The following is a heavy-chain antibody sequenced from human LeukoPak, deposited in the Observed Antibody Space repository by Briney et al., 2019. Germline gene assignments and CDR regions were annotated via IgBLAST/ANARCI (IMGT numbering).Heavy chain of an antibody. CDR2: VKSDGSET. CDR1: GFTFSSYW. Sequence: PGGSLRLSCAASGFTFSSYWMPWVRQAPGKGLMWVSRVKSDGSETSYADSVKGRFTISRDNARNTLYLQMNSLRPEDTAIYYCASDRVFYGLDVWGQGTTVTVSS. V-gene: IGHV3-74*01. J-gene: IGHJ6*02. CDR3: ASDRVFYGLDV.